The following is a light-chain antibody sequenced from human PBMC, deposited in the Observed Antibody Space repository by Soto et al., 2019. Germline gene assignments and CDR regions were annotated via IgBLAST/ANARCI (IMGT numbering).Light chain of an antibody. J-gene: IGLJ2*01. CDR1: SSNIGRSY. CDR2: RNN. V-gene: IGLV1-47*01. CDR3: AAWDDSRSGLVV. Sequence: QSVLTQPPSASGTPGQSVTISCSGSSSNIGRSYVYWYQQFPGTAPKLLIYRNNQRPSGVPDRFSGSKSGTSASLAISGLRSEDEADYYCAAWDDSRSGLVVFGGGTKLTVL.